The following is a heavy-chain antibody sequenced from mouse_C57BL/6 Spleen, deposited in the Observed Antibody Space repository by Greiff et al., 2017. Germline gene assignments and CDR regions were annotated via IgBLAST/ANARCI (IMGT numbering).Heavy chain of an antibody. V-gene: IGHV5-17*01. CDR1: GFTFSDYG. CDR3: ARGTTVVPYYFDY. D-gene: IGHD1-1*01. CDR2: ISSGSSTI. J-gene: IGHJ2*01. Sequence: EVKLVESGGGLVKPGGSLKLSCAASGFTFSDYGMHWVRQAPEKGLEWVAYISSGSSTIYYADTVKGRFTISRDNAKNTLFLQMTSLRSEDTAMYYCARGTTVVPYYFDYWGQGTTLTVSS.